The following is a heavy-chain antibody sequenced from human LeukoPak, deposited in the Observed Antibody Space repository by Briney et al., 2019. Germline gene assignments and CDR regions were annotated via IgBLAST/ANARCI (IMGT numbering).Heavy chain of an antibody. V-gene: IGHV3-74*01. CDR1: GFTLSDYY. D-gene: IGHD1-14*01. J-gene: IGHJ4*02. CDR2: IQSDANTA. Sequence: GGSLRLFCATSGFTLSDYYIHWLRQVPGKGLVWVSHIQSDANTARYADSVRGRFTISRDHARNMLYLQMNSLRVEDTAVYYCTTDGPDAFANWGQGTLVTVCS. CDR3: TTDGPDAFAN.